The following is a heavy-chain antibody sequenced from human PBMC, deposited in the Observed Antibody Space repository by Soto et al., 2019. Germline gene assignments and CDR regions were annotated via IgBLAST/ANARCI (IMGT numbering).Heavy chain of an antibody. CDR3: ASAYDILTGYYISYYYGMDV. V-gene: IGHV4-34*01. CDR1: GGSFSGYY. J-gene: IGHJ6*02. CDR2: INHSGST. D-gene: IGHD3-9*01. Sequence: SETLSITCAVYGGSFSGYYWSWIRQPPGKGLEWIGEINHSGSTNYNPSLKNRVTISVDTSKNQFSLKLSSVTAADTAVYYCASAYDILTGYYISYYYGMDVWGQGTTVTVSS.